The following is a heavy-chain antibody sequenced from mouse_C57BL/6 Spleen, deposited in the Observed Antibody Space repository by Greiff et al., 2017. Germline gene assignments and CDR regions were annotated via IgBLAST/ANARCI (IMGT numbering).Heavy chain of an antibody. V-gene: IGHV1-69*01. CDR2: IDPSDSYT. D-gene: IGHD3-3*01. CDR3: ARGGDGVDY. J-gene: IGHJ2*01. CDR1: GYTFTSYW. Sequence: QVQLKQPGAELVMPGASVKLSCKASGYTFTSYWMHWMKQRPGQGLEWIGEIDPSDSYTNYNQKFKGKSTLTVDKSSSTAYMQLSSLTSEDSAVYYCARGGDGVDYWGQGTTLTVSS.